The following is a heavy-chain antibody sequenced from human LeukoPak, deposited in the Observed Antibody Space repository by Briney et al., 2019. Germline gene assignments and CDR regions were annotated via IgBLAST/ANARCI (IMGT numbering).Heavy chain of an antibody. Sequence: GGSLRLSCAASGFTFSSYGMSWVRQAPGKGLEWVSAISGSGGSTYYADSVKGRFTISRDNSKNTLYLQMNSLRAEDTAVYYCARSLVWSYAFDIWGQGTMVTVSS. CDR3: ARSLVWSYAFDI. CDR1: GFTFSSYG. CDR2: ISGSGGST. D-gene: IGHD4/OR15-4a*01. J-gene: IGHJ3*02. V-gene: IGHV3-23*01.